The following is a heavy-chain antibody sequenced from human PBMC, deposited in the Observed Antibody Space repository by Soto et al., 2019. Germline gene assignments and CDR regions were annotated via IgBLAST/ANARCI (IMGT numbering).Heavy chain of an antibody. V-gene: IGHV4-31*03. CDR3: ARADYGSGSYFYYFDY. CDR1: GGSISSGGYY. D-gene: IGHD3-10*01. J-gene: IGHJ4*02. CDR2: IYYSGST. Sequence: ASETLSLTCTVSGGSISSGGYYWSWIRQHPGKGLEWIGYIYYSGSTYYNPSLKSRVTISVDTSKNQFSLKLSSVTAADTAVYYCARADYGSGSYFYYFDYWGQGTLVTVSS.